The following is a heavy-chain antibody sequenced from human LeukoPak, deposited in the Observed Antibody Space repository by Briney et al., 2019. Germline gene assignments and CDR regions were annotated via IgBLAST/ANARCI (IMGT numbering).Heavy chain of an antibody. CDR1: GFTFSNYW. J-gene: IGHJ4*02. CDR2: INSDGSST. Sequence: GGSLRLSCAASGFTFSNYWMHWVRQAPGKGLAGVSRINSDGSSTAYADSVKGRFTISRDNAKNTLYLQMNSLRAEDTAVYYCAKDGWLESGRTPFYFDSWGQGTLVTVSS. V-gene: IGHV3-74*03. CDR3: AKDGWLESGRTPFYFDS. D-gene: IGHD3-10*01.